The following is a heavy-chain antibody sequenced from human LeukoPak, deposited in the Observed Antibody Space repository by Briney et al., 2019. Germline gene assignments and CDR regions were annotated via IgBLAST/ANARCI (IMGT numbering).Heavy chain of an antibody. CDR2: ISGSGGST. Sequence: GGSLRLSCAASGLTFSSYAMSWVRQAPGKGLEWVSAISGSGGSTYYADSVKGRFTISRDNSKNTLYLQMNSLRAEDTAVYYCAKVGERYYDSSGKYFDYWGQGTLVTVSS. J-gene: IGHJ4*02. V-gene: IGHV3-23*01. CDR3: AKVGERYYDSSGKYFDY. CDR1: GLTFSSYA. D-gene: IGHD3-22*01.